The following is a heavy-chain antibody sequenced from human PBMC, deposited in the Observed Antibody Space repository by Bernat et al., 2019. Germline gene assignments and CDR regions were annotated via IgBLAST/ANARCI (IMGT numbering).Heavy chain of an antibody. J-gene: IGHJ4*03. V-gene: IGHV2-5*02. D-gene: IGHD3-22*01. Sequence: QITLKESGPTLVKPTQTRTLTCTFAGFSLSTSGVGVGWIRQPPGKALEWLALIYWDDDKRYSPSLKSRLTITKDTSKNQVVLTMLNMDPVNTAKYYSAHSLSDYYDSGDYSPFDYWGQGTLVTVSS. CDR1: GFSLSTSGVG. CDR3: AHSLSDYYDSGDYSPFDY. CDR2: IYWDDDK.